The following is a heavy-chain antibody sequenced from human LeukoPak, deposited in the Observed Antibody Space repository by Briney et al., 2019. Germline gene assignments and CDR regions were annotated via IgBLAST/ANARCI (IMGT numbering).Heavy chain of an antibody. CDR3: TKLAAVSADY. J-gene: IGHJ4*02. CDR1: GFTFSDYD. V-gene: IGHV3-30*02. D-gene: IGHD4-11*01. Sequence: GGSPRLSCAVSGFTFSDYDMYWARQAPGKGLECVAFIRYDGRNKLYADSVKGRFTISRDNSENTLYLQMNSLRVEDTAVYYCTKLAAVSADYWGRGTLVTVSS. CDR2: IRYDGRNK.